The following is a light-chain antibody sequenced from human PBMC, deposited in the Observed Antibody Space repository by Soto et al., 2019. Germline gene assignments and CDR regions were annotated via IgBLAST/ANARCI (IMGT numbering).Light chain of an antibody. CDR2: RAS. J-gene: IGKJ3*01. V-gene: IGKV1-5*03. Sequence: DIQMTQSPSTLSASVGDRVTITCRASQTINTWLAWYQQKPGKAPKLLIYRASNLVSGVPSRFSGSGSGTEXXXTISSLXPDDFSIYYCQQYETYSGTFGPGTKVDI. CDR1: QTINTW. CDR3: QQYETYSGT.